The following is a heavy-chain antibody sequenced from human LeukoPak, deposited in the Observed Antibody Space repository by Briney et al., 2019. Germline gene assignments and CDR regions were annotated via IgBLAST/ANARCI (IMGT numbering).Heavy chain of an antibody. D-gene: IGHD3-10*02. CDR2: ISNGGGTI. CDR3: VRDSYMFGSDY. J-gene: IGHJ4*02. V-gene: IGHV3-48*03. CDR1: GFTFTSYD. Sequence: GGSLRLSCVISGFTFTSYDFNWVRQAPGKGLEWVSYISNGGGTIYYADSVKGRFTISRDNAKNSVFLQMNTLRAEDTAVYYCVRDSYMFGSDYWGQGTLATVSS.